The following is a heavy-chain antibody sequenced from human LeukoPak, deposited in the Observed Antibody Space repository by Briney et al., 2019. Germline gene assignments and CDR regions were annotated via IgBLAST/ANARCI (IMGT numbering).Heavy chain of an antibody. V-gene: IGHV1-69*04. J-gene: IGHJ4*02. D-gene: IGHD3-22*01. Sequence: SVKVSCKASGCTFSSYAISWVRQAPAQGLEWMGRIITILGIANNAQKFQGRLTITADKSTSTAYMELSSLRSEDTAVYYCARETPDSSGYWFGYWGQGTLVTVSS. CDR2: IITILGIA. CDR1: GCTFSSYA. CDR3: ARETPDSSGYWFGY.